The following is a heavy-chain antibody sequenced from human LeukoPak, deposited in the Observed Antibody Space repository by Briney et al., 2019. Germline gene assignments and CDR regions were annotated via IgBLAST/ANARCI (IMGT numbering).Heavy chain of an antibody. CDR2: ISYDGSNK. CDR1: GLTFSSYA. D-gene: IGHD3-9*01. CDR3: ARDHLRYFDWLLSGSDY. V-gene: IGHV3-30-3*01. Sequence: GGSLRLSCAASGLTFSSYAMHWVRQAPGKGLEWVAVISYDGSNKYYADSVKGRFTISRDNSKNTLYLQMNSLRAEDTAVYYCARDHLRYFDWLLSGSDYWGQGTLVTVSS. J-gene: IGHJ4*02.